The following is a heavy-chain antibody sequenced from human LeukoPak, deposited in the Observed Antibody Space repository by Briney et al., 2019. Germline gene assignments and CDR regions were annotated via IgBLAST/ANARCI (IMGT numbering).Heavy chain of an antibody. Sequence: PSETLSLTCGVYGRSFSGYYWSWIRQPPGKGLEWIGEINHSGTTNYNPSLKSRVTISVDTSKNQFSLKLSSVTAADTAVYYCARSRDGYNQIYFDYWGQGTLVTVAS. CDR2: INHSGTT. D-gene: IGHD5-12*01. CDR1: GRSFSGYY. CDR3: ARSRDGYNQIYFDY. V-gene: IGHV4-34*01. J-gene: IGHJ4*02.